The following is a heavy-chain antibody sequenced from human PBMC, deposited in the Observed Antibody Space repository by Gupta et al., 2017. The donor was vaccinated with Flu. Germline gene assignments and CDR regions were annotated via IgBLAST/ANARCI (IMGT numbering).Heavy chain of an antibody. Sequence: TFISYAMTWVRQAPGKGLEWVSGISAGGESTYYADSVKGRFTISRDNSKNTLHLQMNSLRAEDTAVYFCATHQFYFDYWGQGTLLTVSS. CDR3: ATHQFYFDY. CDR2: ISAGGEST. J-gene: IGHJ4*02. V-gene: IGHV3-23*01. CDR1: TFISYA.